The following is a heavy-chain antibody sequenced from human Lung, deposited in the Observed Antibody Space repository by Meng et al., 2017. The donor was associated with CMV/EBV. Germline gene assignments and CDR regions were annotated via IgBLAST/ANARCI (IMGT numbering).Heavy chain of an antibody. V-gene: IGHV3-7*04. CDR3: ARGHYDGA. Sequence: GGSLRLSCTSSRFSFGGLWMNWVRQAPGKGLEWVANIKADGSERYYVDSVKGRFTISRDNAKNSLYLQMNNLRVEDTAVHFCARGHYDGAWGHGTLVTVSS. CDR1: RFSFGGLW. D-gene: IGHD3-16*01. CDR2: IKADGSER. J-gene: IGHJ4*03.